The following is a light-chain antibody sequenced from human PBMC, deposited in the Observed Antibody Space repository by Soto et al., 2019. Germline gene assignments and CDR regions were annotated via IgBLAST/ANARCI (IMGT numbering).Light chain of an antibody. V-gene: IGKV3-11*01. CDR2: DAS. CDR3: QQCNNWPQWT. Sequence: HSPPTLSVSPGERATLSCRASQSVSTFFAWYQQKPGQAPRLLIYDASNRATGIPARFSGSGSGTDFTLTISSLEPEDFAVYYCQQCNNWPQWTFGQGTKVDIK. CDR1: QSVSTF. J-gene: IGKJ1*01.